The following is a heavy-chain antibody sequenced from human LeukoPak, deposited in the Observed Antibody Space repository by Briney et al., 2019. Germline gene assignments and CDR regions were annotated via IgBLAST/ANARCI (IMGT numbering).Heavy chain of an antibody. J-gene: IGHJ4*02. Sequence: SQTLSLTCTVSGGSISSSSYYWGWIRQPPGKGLEWIGSIYYSGSTYYNPSLKSRVTISVDTSKNQFSLKLSSVTAADTAVYYCAREDRRFVVVTAIDYWGQGTLVTVSS. CDR2: IYYSGST. V-gene: IGHV4-39*07. D-gene: IGHD2-21*02. CDR1: GGSISSSSYY. CDR3: AREDRRFVVVTAIDY.